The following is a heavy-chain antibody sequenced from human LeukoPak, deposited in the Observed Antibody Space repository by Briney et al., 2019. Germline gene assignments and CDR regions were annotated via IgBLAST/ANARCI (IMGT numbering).Heavy chain of an antibody. V-gene: IGHV1-8*01. D-gene: IGHD6-19*01. CDR2: INPNSGGT. CDR1: GYTFTSYD. J-gene: IGHJ4*02. CDR3: ARDSTGWSVDY. Sequence: ASVKVSCKASGYTFTSYDINWVRQATGQGLEWMGWINPNSGGTNYAQKFQGRITMTRDTSTSTVYMELSSLRFEDTAVYHCARDSTGWSVDYWGQGTLVTVSS.